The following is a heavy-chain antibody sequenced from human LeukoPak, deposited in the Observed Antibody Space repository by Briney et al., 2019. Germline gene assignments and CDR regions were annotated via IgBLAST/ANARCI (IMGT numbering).Heavy chain of an antibody. V-gene: IGHV1-24*01. D-gene: IGHD6-13*01. Sequence: ASVKVSCKVSGYTLTELSMHWVRQAPGKGLEWMGGFDPEDGETIYAQKFQGRVTMTEDTSTDTAYMELSSLRSEDTAVYYCHAYSNSRAAAGIRTNWFDPWGQGTLVTVSS. J-gene: IGHJ5*02. CDR3: HAYSNSRAAAGIRTNWFDP. CDR1: GYTLTELS. CDR2: FDPEDGET.